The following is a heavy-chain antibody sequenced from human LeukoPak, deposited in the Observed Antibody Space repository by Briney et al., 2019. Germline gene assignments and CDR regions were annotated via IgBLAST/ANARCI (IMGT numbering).Heavy chain of an antibody. CDR3: ARDLLSYYDSSGYYDY. CDR2: TSSSGSTI. J-gene: IGHJ4*02. Sequence: GGSLRLSCAASGFTFSDYYMSWIRQAPGKGLEWVSYTSSSGSTIYYADSVKGRFTIPRDNAKNSLYLQMNSLRAEDTAVYYCARDLLSYYDSSGYYDYWGQGTLVTVSS. CDR1: GFTFSDYY. D-gene: IGHD3-22*01. V-gene: IGHV3-11*01.